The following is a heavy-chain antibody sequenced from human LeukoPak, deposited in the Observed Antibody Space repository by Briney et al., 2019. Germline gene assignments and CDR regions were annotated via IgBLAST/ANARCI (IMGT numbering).Heavy chain of an antibody. J-gene: IGHJ4*02. D-gene: IGHD4-17*01. V-gene: IGHV4-39*07. CDR3: ASPSLMSGEPSYFDF. Sequence: SETLSLTCTVSGGSVSSSNFYWAWIRQPPGKGLEWVASIYYTGNTFYNPSLKSRGTLSLDTSKNQFSLKLTSVTAADTAVYYCASPSLMSGEPSYFDFWGQGTLVSVSS. CDR2: IYYTGNT. CDR1: GGSVSSSNFY.